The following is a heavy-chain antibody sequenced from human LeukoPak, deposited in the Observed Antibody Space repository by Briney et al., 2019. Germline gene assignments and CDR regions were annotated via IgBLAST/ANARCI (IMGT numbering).Heavy chain of an antibody. V-gene: IGHV4-59*01. J-gene: IGHJ4*02. CDR1: GGSISSDY. Sequence: SETLSLTCTVSGGSISSDYWSWIRQPPAKGLGWIGYIYYSGSTNYNPSLTSRVTISVDTSKNQYSLKLSSVTAADTAVYYCARGLAVAGTQFDYWGQGNLVTVSS. CDR2: IYYSGST. CDR3: ARGLAVAGTQFDY. D-gene: IGHD6-19*01.